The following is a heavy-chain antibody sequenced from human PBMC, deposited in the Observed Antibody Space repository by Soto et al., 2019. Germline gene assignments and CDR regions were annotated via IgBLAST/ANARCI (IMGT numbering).Heavy chain of an antibody. CDR3: ARISVDVPE. V-gene: IGHV1-2*02. D-gene: IGHD5-12*01. CDR1: GPTLIAYY. J-gene: IGHJ4*02. Sequence: KLVQTGAEVKKPGAPVKVSSKTSGPTLIAYYIHWVRQAPGQGLEWMGRIDPTSGGTTYEQKFLGRVTMTRDTSINTAYMELNTLTSDDTALYYCARISVDVPEWGQGTLITVSS. CDR2: IDPTSGGT.